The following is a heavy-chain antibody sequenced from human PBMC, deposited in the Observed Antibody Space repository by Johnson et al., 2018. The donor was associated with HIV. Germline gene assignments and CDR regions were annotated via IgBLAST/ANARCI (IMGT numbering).Heavy chain of an antibody. J-gene: IGHJ3*02. D-gene: IGHD2-21*01. CDR2: ISHDESIE. V-gene: IGHV3-30*02. Sequence: QVQLVESGGGVVQPGGSLRLSCAASGFTFNRYGMHWVRQAPGKGLEWVAFISHDESIEYYVDSVKGRFTISRDNPWNTLYLQMNNLTSEDTAVYYCAKSVVVVLVGNNDDAFDMWGQGTMVTVSS. CDR1: GFTFNRYG. CDR3: AKSVVVVLVGNNDDAFDM.